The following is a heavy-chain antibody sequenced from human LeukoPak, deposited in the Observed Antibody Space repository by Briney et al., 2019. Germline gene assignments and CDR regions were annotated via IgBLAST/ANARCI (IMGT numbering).Heavy chain of an antibody. CDR2: ICTSGST. D-gene: IGHD6-19*01. J-gene: IGHJ4*02. V-gene: IGHV4-4*07. CDR3: AEGGQWLRV. CDR1: GGSISSYC. Sequence: PSETLSLTCTVSGGSISSYCWSCIRQPAGQGLEWIGRICTSGSTNYNPSLKSRVTMSVDTSKNQFSLKLSSVTAADTAVYYCAEGGQWLRVWGQGTLVTVSS.